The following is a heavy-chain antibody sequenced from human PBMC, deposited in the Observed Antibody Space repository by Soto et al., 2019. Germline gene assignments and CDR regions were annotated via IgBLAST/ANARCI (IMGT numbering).Heavy chain of an antibody. CDR3: AKDATMTTRSYYFDY. Sequence: GGSLRLSCASSRFTFSSYGMHWVRQAPGKGLEWVAVISYDGSNKYYADSVKGRFTISRDNSKNTLYLQMNSLRAEDTAVYYCAKDATMTTRSYYFDYWGQGTLVTVSS. CDR1: RFTFSSYG. J-gene: IGHJ4*02. CDR2: ISYDGSNK. D-gene: IGHD3-22*01. V-gene: IGHV3-30*18.